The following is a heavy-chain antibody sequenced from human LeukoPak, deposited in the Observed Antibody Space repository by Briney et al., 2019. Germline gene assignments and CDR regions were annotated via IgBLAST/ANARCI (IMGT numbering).Heavy chain of an antibody. CDR3: ARGRIYNSGRPDY. CDR1: GGSVSSYY. V-gene: IGHV4-59*02. CDR2: VHSSGDT. J-gene: IGHJ4*02. D-gene: IGHD6-19*01. Sequence: TSETLSLTCTVSGGSVSSYYWSWIRQPPGKGLEWIGYVHSSGDTNYNPSLRNRVTISVDTSKNQFSLKLSSVTAADTAVYYCARGRIYNSGRPDYWGQGTLVTVSS.